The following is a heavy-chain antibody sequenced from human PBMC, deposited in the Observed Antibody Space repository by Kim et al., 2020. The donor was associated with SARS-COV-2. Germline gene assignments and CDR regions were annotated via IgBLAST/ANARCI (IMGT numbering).Heavy chain of an antibody. V-gene: IGHV1-18*01. CDR2: ISAYNGNT. D-gene: IGHD3-10*01. Sequence: ASVKVSCKASGYTFTSYGISWVRQAPGQGLEWMGWISAYNGNTNYAQKLQGRVTMTTDTSTSTAYMELRSLRSDDTAVYYCARDGALWAGGGYYGSGYIDYWGQGTLVTVSS. J-gene: IGHJ4*02. CDR3: ARDGALWAGGGYYGSGYIDY. CDR1: GYTFTSYG.